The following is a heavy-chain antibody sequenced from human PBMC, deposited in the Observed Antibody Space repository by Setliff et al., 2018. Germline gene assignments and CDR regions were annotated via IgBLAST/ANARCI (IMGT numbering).Heavy chain of an antibody. J-gene: IGHJ3*02. CDR1: GFIFSFHS. CDR3: AREFTNDYGDTDGFDI. CDR2: ISSSGSTI. D-gene: IGHD4-17*01. Sequence: GGSLRLSCAASGFIFSFHSMNWVRQAPGKGLEWVSYISSSGSTIYYADSVKGRFTISRDNAKNSLYLQMNSLRAEDTAVYYCAREFTNDYGDTDGFDIWGQGTMVTVSS. V-gene: IGHV3-48*04.